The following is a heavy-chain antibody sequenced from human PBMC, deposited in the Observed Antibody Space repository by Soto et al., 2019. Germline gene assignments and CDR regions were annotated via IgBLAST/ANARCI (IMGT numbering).Heavy chain of an antibody. J-gene: IGHJ3*02. V-gene: IGHV3-48*01. D-gene: IGHD7-27*01. CDR2: IMPGSSHI. CDR1: GFTFSIYS. Sequence: EVQLVESGGGLVQPGGSLRLTCAASGFTFSIYSMNWVRQAPGKGLEWVSYIMPGSSHIFYADSVKGRFTISRDNAKNSLYLQMNSLRAEDTAMYYCAIEKWGSNSVHVFDSWGQGTMGTVSS. CDR3: AIEKWGSNSVHVFDS.